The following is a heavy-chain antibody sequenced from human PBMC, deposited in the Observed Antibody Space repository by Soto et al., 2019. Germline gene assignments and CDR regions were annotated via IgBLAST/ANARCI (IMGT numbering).Heavy chain of an antibody. J-gene: IGHJ3*02. CDR1: RFTFSYYA. D-gene: IGHD6-19*01. Sequence: GGSLRLSCAASRFTFSYYAMHWIRQAPGKGLEWVAVILSDGSKQYYAESVRGRFTISRDNSKSTLYLQMNSLRVEDAAVYYCVRKIAVVGLDVFDMWGKGTMVTVSS. CDR3: VRKIAVVGLDVFDM. CDR2: ILSDGSKQ. V-gene: IGHV3-30-3*01.